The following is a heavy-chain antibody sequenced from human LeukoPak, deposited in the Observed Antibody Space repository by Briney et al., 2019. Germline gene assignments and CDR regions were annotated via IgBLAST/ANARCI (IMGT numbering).Heavy chain of an antibody. CDR2: IYYSGSS. CDR1: GGSFSNYY. Sequence: SETLSLTCAVYGGSFSNYYWSWIRQPPGKGLEWIGSIYYSGSSYYNPSLKSRVTISVDTSKNQFSLKLSSVTAADTAVYYCARSPNSGYDPFDYWGQGTLVTVSS. D-gene: IGHD5-12*01. CDR3: ARSPNSGYDPFDY. V-gene: IGHV4-39*01. J-gene: IGHJ4*02.